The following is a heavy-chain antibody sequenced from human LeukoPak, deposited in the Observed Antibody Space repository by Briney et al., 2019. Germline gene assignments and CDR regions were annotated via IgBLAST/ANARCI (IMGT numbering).Heavy chain of an antibody. CDR1: GFTFRTNG. V-gene: IGHV3-33*01. Sequence: GGPLRLSCAAPGFTFRTNGMHWVPQAPGKGLEWVEVIWYDGSNKYYADSVKGLFTISRDNSKNTLYLQMNSLRAEDTAGYYCARGSIAVAYFDYWGQGTLVTVSS. CDR3: ARGSIAVAYFDY. CDR2: IWYDGSNK. D-gene: IGHD6-19*01. J-gene: IGHJ4*02.